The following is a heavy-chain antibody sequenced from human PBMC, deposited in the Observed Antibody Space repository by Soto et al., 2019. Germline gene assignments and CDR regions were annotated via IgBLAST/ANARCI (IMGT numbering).Heavy chain of an antibody. Sequence: GGSLRLSCEVSGFTFSRYGMHWVRQAPGRGLEWVAFIWYDGSNKNYGDSVKGRFTISRDNAKNSLYLQMNSLRDEDTAVYYCSRPVYSSSSYGMDVWGQGTTVTVSS. J-gene: IGHJ6*02. D-gene: IGHD6-6*01. V-gene: IGHV3-33*01. CDR1: GFTFSRYG. CDR3: SRPVYSSSSYGMDV. CDR2: IWYDGSNK.